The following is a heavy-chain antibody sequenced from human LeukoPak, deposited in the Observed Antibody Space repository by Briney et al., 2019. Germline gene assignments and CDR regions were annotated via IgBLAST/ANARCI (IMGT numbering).Heavy chain of an antibody. D-gene: IGHD3-3*02. CDR2: ISGSGGST. V-gene: IGHV3-23*01. Sequence: GGSLRLSCAASGFTVSSSYMSWVRQAPGKGLEWVSAISGSGGSTYYADSVKGRFTISRDNSKNTLYLQMNSLRAEDTAVYYCAKAFLAPYFDYWGQGTLVTVSS. CDR3: AKAFLAPYFDY. J-gene: IGHJ4*02. CDR1: GFTVSSSY.